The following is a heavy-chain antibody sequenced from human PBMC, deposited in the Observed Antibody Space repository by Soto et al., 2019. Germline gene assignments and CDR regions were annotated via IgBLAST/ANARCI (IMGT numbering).Heavy chain of an antibody. Sequence: ASVKVSCKASGYTFTSYAMHWVRQAPGQRLEWMGWINAGNGNTKYSQKFQGRVTITRDTSASTVYMELSSLRSEDTAVYYCARDMGSGLSEYWGQGTLVTLSS. CDR2: INAGNGNT. CDR3: ARDMGSGLSEY. J-gene: IGHJ4*02. CDR1: GYTFTSYA. V-gene: IGHV1-3*01. D-gene: IGHD3-10*01.